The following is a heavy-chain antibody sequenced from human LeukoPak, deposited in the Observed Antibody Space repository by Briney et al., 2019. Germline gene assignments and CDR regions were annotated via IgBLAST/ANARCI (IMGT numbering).Heavy chain of an antibody. D-gene: IGHD3-10*01. V-gene: IGHV3-30*04. CDR2: ISSDGNNK. Sequence: GRSLRLSCAASGFTFNTYPMYWVRQAPGKGLEWVALISSDGNNKHYADSVKGRFTVSRDNSNNALSLQMNGLRTEDTAVYYCARPDDSESYYRANHYWGRGTLVTVSP. J-gene: IGHJ4*02. CDR1: GFTFNTYP. CDR3: ARPDDSESYYRANHY.